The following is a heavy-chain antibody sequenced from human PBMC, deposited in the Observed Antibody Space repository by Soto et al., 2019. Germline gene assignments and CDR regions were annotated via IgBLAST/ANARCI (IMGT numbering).Heavy chain of an antibody. J-gene: IGHJ4*02. V-gene: IGHV4-30-4*01. CDR3: ARYYCTSSSCFLFDS. CDR2: IFYSGST. D-gene: IGHD2-2*01. Sequence: SETLSLTCTVSGGSITSGDYYWSWFRQPPGKGLEWIGYIFYSGSTYYNPSLKSRLSMSVDTSKNQFSLTLRSVTAADTAVYYCARYYCTSSSCFLFDSWGQGALVTVSS. CDR1: GGSITSGDYY.